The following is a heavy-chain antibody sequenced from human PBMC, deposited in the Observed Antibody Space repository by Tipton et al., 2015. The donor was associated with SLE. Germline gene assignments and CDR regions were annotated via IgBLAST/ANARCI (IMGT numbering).Heavy chain of an antibody. CDR3: ARLTAWAFDI. CDR2: INHSGST. Sequence: TLSLTCAVYGGSFSGYYWSWIRQPPGKGLEWIGEINHSGSTNYNPSLKSRVTISVDTSKNQSSLKLSSVTAADTAVFYCARLTAWAFDIWGQGTMVTVSS. V-gene: IGHV4-34*01. CDR1: GGSFSGYY. J-gene: IGHJ3*02.